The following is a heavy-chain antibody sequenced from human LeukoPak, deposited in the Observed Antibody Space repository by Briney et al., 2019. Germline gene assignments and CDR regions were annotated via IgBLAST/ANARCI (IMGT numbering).Heavy chain of an antibody. CDR3: ARSPKYDYVWGSYPDDAFDI. V-gene: IGHV1-2*04. D-gene: IGHD3-16*02. CDR1: GYTFTSYG. Sequence: ASVKVSCKASGYTFTSYGISWVRQAPGQGLEWMGWINPNSGGTNYAQKFQGWVTMTRDTSISTAYMELSRLRSDDTAVYYCARSPKYDYVWGSYPDDAFDIWGQGTMVTVSS. J-gene: IGHJ3*02. CDR2: INPNSGGT.